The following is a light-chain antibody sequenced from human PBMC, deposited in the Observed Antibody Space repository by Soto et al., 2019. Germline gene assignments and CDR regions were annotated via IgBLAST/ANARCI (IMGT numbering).Light chain of an antibody. CDR3: ISYTSISTYV. CDR1: SSVVGAYNY. V-gene: IGLV2-14*03. CDR2: DVN. Sequence: QSVLTQPASVSGSPGQSIAISCTGTSSVVGAYNYVSWHQHHPGKVPKLMIYDVNSRPSGVSNRFSGSKSGNTASLTISGLQAEDEADYYCISYTSISTYVFGTGTKVTVL. J-gene: IGLJ1*01.